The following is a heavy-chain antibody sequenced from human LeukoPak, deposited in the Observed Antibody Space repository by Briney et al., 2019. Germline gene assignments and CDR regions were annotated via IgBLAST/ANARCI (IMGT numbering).Heavy chain of an antibody. CDR1: VGSISRYY. Sequence: SETLSLTCTVSVGSISRYYWSWIPQPAGKGLEWIGRIYTSGCTNYKPSLKNRVNMSWDTSKNQCVLNLTTLRPADTAVYYCARTRGGDYAHFDYWGQGTLVTVSS. CDR2: IYTSGCT. J-gene: IGHJ4*02. D-gene: IGHD4-17*01. V-gene: IGHV4-4*07. CDR3: ARTRGGDYAHFDY.